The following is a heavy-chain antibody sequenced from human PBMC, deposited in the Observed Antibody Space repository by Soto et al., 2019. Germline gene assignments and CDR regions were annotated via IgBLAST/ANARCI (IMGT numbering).Heavy chain of an antibody. D-gene: IGHD4-4*01. CDR3: AKWGSNSPYYFDY. CDR2: ISGSGGST. V-gene: IGHV3-23*01. J-gene: IGHJ4*02. CDR1: GFTFSSYA. Sequence: EVQLLESGGGLVQPGGSLRLSCAASGFTFSSYAMSWVRQAPGKGLEWVSAISGSGGSTYYADSVKGRFTISRDNSKNTLYLKMNSLRAEDTAVYYCAKWGSNSPYYFDYWGQGTLVTVSS.